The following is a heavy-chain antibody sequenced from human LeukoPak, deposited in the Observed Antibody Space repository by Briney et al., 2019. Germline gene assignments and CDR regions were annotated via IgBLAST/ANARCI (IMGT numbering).Heavy chain of an antibody. D-gene: IGHD6-19*01. CDR1: LGSISSYY. J-gene: IGHJ4*02. CDR3: AVSGWYYMGYFDY. Sequence: SETLSHTCTHSLGSISSYYWSWIRQPPGKGLEWIGYIYYSGSTNYNPSLQSRVNISVDTSKNQFSLKLSSVTAADTAVYYCAVSGWYYMGYFDYWGQGTLVTVSS. V-gene: IGHV4-59*01. CDR2: IYYSGST.